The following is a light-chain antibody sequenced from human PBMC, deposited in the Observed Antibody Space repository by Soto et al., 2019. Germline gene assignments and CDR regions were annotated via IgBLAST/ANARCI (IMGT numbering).Light chain of an antibody. CDR1: SSNLGAGYD. CDR3: GGWDDSLSGPV. CDR2: RNN. Sequence: QPVLTQPPSVSGAPGQRVTLSCTGNSSNLGAGYDVYWYRQFPGTAPKLLIQRNNQRPSGVPARFSGSKSGTSASLAISGLRSEDEADYYCGGWDDSLSGPVFGGGTKLTVL. J-gene: IGLJ2*01. V-gene: IGLV1-47*01.